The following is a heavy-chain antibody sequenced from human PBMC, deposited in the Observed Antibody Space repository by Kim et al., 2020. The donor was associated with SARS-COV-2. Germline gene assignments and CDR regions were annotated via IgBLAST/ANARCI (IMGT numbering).Heavy chain of an antibody. CDR3: ARVPLTIFGVVMGFSSTWFDP. CDR2: IYYSGST. V-gene: IGHV4-30-4*01. CDR1: GGSISSGDYY. J-gene: IGHJ5*02. Sequence: SETLSLTCTVSGGSISSGDYYWSWIRQPPGKGLEWIGYIYYSGSTYYNPSLKSRVTISVDTSKNQFSLKLSSVTAADTAVYYCARVPLTIFGVVMGFSSTWFDPWGQGTLVTVSS. D-gene: IGHD3-3*01.